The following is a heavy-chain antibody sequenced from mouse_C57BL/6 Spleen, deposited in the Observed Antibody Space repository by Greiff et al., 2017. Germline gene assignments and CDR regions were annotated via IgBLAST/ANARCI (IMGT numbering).Heavy chain of an antibody. V-gene: IGHV7-3*01. CDR2: IRNKANGYTR. Sequence: EVPLVVSGGGLLQPGGSLSLSCAASGFTFTDYYMSWVRLPPGKALEWLGFIRNKANGYTREYSASVKGRFTISGDNSQSILYLQMNALRAEDSATYYCASAAYDNGGYAMDYWGQGTSVTVSS. CDR1: GFTFTDYY. CDR3: ASAAYDNGGYAMDY. J-gene: IGHJ4*01. D-gene: IGHD2-4*01.